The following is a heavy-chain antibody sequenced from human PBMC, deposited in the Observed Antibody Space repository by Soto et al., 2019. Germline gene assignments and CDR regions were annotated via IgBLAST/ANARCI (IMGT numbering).Heavy chain of an antibody. CDR2: ISYDGSNK. CDR1: GFTFSSYG. CDR3: AKDRGNGDGFDY. J-gene: IGHJ4*02. V-gene: IGHV3-30*18. D-gene: IGHD4-17*01. Sequence: QVQLVESGGGVVQPGRSLRLSCAASGFTFSSYGMHWVRQAPGKGLEWVAVISYDGSNKYYADSVKGRFTISRDNSKNTLYLQMNSLRAEDTAVYYCAKDRGNGDGFDYWGQGTLVTVSS.